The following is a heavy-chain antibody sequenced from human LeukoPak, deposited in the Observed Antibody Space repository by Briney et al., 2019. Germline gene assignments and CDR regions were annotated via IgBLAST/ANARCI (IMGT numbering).Heavy chain of an antibody. CDR3: ARVRIGQQLDKYYYYAMDV. V-gene: IGHV1-2*02. CDR2: INPNSDGT. J-gene: IGHJ6*02. D-gene: IGHD6-13*01. Sequence: CKASGYTFTYYYMHWVRQSLRQVLECKQWINPNSDGTNYAQKFQGRVTMTTDTSISTAYMEVSRLRSDDTAVYYCARVRIGQQLDKYYYYAMDVWGQGTTVTVSS. CDR1: GYTFTYYY.